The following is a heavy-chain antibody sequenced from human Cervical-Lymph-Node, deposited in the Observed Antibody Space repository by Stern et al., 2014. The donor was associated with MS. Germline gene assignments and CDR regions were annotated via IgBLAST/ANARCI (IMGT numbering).Heavy chain of an antibody. Sequence: VQLVQSGAEVKKPGSSVKVSCKASGGTFSNYATSWVRQAPGQGLEWMGGIVPLFGKPNYAQKFQGRVTITADESTSTAYMDLSSLRSEDTAVYYCASPLTATSVPFGYYGMAVWGQGTTVTVS. CDR3: ASPLTATSVPFGYYGMAV. CDR2: IVPLFGKP. CDR1: GGTFSNYA. D-gene: IGHD4-17*01. J-gene: IGHJ6*02. V-gene: IGHV1-69*01.